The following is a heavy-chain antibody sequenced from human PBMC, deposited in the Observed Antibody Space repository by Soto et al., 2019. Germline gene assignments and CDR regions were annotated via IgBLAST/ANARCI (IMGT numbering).Heavy chain of an antibody. V-gene: IGHV1-69*06. D-gene: IGHD3-22*01. J-gene: IGHJ5*02. CDR2: IIPIFGTA. CDR1: GGTFSSYA. CDR3: ARDFTGYYDSSGYFWFDP. Sequence: ASVKVSCKASGGTFSSYAISWVRQAPGQGLEWMGGIIPIFGTANYAQKFQGRVTITADKSTSTAYMELSSLRSEDTAVYYCARDFTGYYDSSGYFWFDPWGQGTLVTVS.